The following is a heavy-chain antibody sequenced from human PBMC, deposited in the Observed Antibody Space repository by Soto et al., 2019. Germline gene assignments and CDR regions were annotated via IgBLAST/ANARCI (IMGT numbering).Heavy chain of an antibody. CDR3: ARVSIAVVGIAYYFDY. CDR2: ISHDGSNK. CDR1: GFSFSSCA. V-gene: IGHV3-30*09. D-gene: IGHD6-19*01. Sequence: QVQLVESGGGVVQPGRSLRLSCAASGFSFSSCAMHWVRQAPGKGLEWVAVISHDGSNKYYADSVKGRFAISRDNSINPLYLQMNSLRAEDTAVYYCARVSIAVVGIAYYFDYWGQGTLVTVSS. J-gene: IGHJ4*02.